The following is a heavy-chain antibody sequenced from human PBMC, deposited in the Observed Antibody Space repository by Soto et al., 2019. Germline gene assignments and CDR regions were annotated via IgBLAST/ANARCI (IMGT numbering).Heavy chain of an antibody. CDR2: INTYSGDT. V-gene: IGHV1-18*04. CDR1: GYTFTSYG. Sequence: ASVKVSCKTSGYTFTSYGISWVRQAPGQGLEWMGWINTYSGDTIYAQKVQGRVSMTTDTSTSTAYMDLKSLRTDDTAMYYCARERYYDYVWGSYRYTAPDSFDYWGQGTL. D-gene: IGHD3-16*02. CDR3: ARERYYDYVWGSYRYTAPDSFDY. J-gene: IGHJ4*02.